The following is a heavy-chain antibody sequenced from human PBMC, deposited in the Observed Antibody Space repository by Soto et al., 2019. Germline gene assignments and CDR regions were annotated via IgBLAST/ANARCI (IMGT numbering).Heavy chain of an antibody. J-gene: IGHJ6*02. CDR2: ISGSGGST. CDR1: GFTFHDYA. CDR3: ATGGITIFGVALYGMDV. V-gene: IGHV3-23*01. Sequence: PGGSLRLSCATSGFTFHDYAMSWVRQAPGKGLEWVSAISGSGGSTYYADSVKGRFTISRDNSKNTLYLQMNSLRAEDTAVYYCATGGITIFGVALYGMDVWGQGTTITVSS. D-gene: IGHD3-3*01.